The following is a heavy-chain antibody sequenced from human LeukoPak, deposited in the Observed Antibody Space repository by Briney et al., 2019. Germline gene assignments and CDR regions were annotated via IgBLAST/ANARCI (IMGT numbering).Heavy chain of an antibody. Sequence: SETLSLTCAVSGVSIGSGGYWSWVRQPPGKGLEWIGQIFYIGSAHYNPSFESRVIMSIDNSRNQLSLRFNSVTAADTAVYYCARHGSYSLAFWGQGALVTVSS. CDR2: IFYIGSA. CDR3: ARHGSYSLAF. CDR1: GVSIGSGGY. J-gene: IGHJ4*02. V-gene: IGHV4-4*02. D-gene: IGHD2-15*01.